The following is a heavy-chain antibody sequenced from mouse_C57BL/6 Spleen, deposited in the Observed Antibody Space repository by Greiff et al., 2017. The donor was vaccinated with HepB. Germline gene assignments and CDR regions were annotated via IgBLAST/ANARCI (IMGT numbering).Heavy chain of an antibody. CDR2: INPYNGGT. Sequence: VQLQQSGPVLVKPGASVKMSCKASGYTFTDYYMNWVKQSHGKSLEWIGVINPYNGGTSYNQKFKGKATLTVDKSSSTAYMELNSLTSEDSAVYYCARGDSSGYYFDYWGQGTTLTVSS. CDR1: GYTFTDYY. V-gene: IGHV1-19*01. D-gene: IGHD3-2*02. CDR3: ARGDSSGYYFDY. J-gene: IGHJ2*01.